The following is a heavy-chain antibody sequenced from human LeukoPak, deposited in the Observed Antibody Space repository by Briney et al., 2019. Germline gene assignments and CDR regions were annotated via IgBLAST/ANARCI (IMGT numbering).Heavy chain of an antibody. Sequence: GGSLRLSCAASGFTFRSYPMNWVRQAPGKGLEWVATISGSGGSTYYADSVKGRFTISRDNSKNTLYLQMNRLRAEDTAVYYCAKERTQTTSFDYWGQGTLVTVSS. D-gene: IGHD2/OR15-2a*01. J-gene: IGHJ4*02. V-gene: IGHV3-23*01. CDR1: GFTFRSYP. CDR2: ISGSGGST. CDR3: AKERTQTTSFDY.